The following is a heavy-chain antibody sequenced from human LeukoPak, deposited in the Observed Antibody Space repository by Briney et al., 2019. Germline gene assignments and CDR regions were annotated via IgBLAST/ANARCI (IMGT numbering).Heavy chain of an antibody. Sequence: TGGSLRLSCAASGFTFSSYAMSWVRQAPGKGLEWVSTITSNGGSTYYADSVKGRFTISRDNSKNTLYLQMNSLRAEDTAVYYCAKDRSNPLIKWELNFDYWGQGTLVTVSS. J-gene: IGHJ4*02. CDR1: GFTFSSYA. CDR3: AKDRSNPLIKWELNFDY. CDR2: ITSNGGST. D-gene: IGHD1-26*01. V-gene: IGHV3-23*01.